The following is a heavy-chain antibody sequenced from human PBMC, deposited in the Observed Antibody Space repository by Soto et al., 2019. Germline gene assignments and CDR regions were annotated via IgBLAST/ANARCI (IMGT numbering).Heavy chain of an antibody. CDR3: ARDRTVTMVRGADWFDL. CDR1: GYTFTSYD. J-gene: IGHJ5*02. Sequence: ASVKVSCKASGYTFTSYDINWVRQATGQGLEWMGWMNPNSGNTGYAQKFQGRVTMTRNTSISTAYMELSSLRSEDTAVYYCARDRTVTMVRGADWFDLWCQGTLVTVSS. V-gene: IGHV1-8*01. CDR2: MNPNSGNT. D-gene: IGHD3-10*01.